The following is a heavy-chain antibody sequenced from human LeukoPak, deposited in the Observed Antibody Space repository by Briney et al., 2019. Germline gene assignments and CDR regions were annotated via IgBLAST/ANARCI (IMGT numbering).Heavy chain of an antibody. V-gene: IGHV1-3*01. CDR3: ARVVDDYEGNWFDP. CDR2: INAGNGNT. Sequence: GRSLRLSCAASEFTFSSYAMHWVRQAPGQRLEWMGWINAGNGNTKYSQKFQGRVTITRDTSASTAYMELSSLRSEDTAVYYCARVVDDYEGNWFDPWGQGTLVTVSS. J-gene: IGHJ5*02. CDR1: EFTFSSYA. D-gene: IGHD4-17*01.